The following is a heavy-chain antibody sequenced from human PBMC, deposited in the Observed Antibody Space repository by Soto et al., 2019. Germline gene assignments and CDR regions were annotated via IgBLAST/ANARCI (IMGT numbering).Heavy chain of an antibody. D-gene: IGHD5-12*01. V-gene: IGHV3-9*01. CDR2: ITWNSGSI. J-gene: IGHJ4*02. CDR3: AKSKEMATLLAVADY. Sequence: GGSLRLSCAASGFTFDDYAMNWVRQAPGKALEWVSGITWNSGSIGYADSVKGRFTISRDNAKNSLYLQMNSLRAEDTALYYCAKSKEMATLLAVADYWGQGTLVTVSS. CDR1: GFTFDDYA.